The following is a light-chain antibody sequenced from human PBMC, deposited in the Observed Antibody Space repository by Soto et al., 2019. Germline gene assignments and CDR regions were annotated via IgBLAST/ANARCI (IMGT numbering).Light chain of an antibody. J-gene: IGLJ2*01. Sequence: QSALTQPASVSGSPGQSITISCTGTSSDVGGYNYVSWYQQHPGKAPKLIIYDVSNRHSGVSNRFSGSKSGNTASLTISGLQAADEADYYCSSDTSSSTYVVFGGGTKVTVL. CDR1: SSDVGGYNY. CDR2: DVS. CDR3: SSDTSSSTYVV. V-gene: IGLV2-14*01.